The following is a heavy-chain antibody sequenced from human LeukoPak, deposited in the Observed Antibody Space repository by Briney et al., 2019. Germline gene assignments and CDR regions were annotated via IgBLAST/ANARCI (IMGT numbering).Heavy chain of an antibody. CDR1: GYIFSSYY. V-gene: IGHV1-46*01. Sequence: ASVKVSCKASGYIFSSYYMYWVRQAPGQGLEWMGIINPSGGSIRYAQKFQGRVTMTRDTSTGTVYMELSSLRSEDTAVYYCARGRNYYDSSGYYYEGDAFDIWGQGTMVTVSS. CDR2: INPSGGSI. J-gene: IGHJ3*02. CDR3: ARGRNYYDSSGYYYEGDAFDI. D-gene: IGHD3-22*01.